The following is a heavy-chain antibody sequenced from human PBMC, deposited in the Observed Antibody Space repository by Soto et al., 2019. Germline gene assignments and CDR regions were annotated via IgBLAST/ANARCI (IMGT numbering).Heavy chain of an antibody. D-gene: IGHD1-7*01. CDR3: ARVPGQLELVWFDP. J-gene: IGHJ5*02. V-gene: IGHV4-31*03. CDR1: GGSISSGGYY. Sequence: SETLSLTCTVSGGSISSGGYYWSWIRQHPGKGLEWIGYIYYSGSTYYNPSLKSRVTISVDTSKNQFSLKLSSVTAADTAVYYCARVPGQLELVWFDPWGQGTLVTVS. CDR2: IYYSGST.